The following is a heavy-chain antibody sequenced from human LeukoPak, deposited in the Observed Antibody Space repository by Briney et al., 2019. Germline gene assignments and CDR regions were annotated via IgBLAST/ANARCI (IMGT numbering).Heavy chain of an antibody. J-gene: IGHJ5*02. Sequence: SETLSLTCAVYGGSFSGYYWSWIRQPPGKGLEWIGEINHSGSTNYNPSLKSRVTISVDTSKNQFSLKLSSVTAADTAVYYCAKGGLVPAAIDWFDPWGQGTLVTVSS. CDR1: GGSFSGYY. CDR2: INHSGST. V-gene: IGHV4-34*01. D-gene: IGHD2-2*02. CDR3: AKGGLVPAAIDWFDP.